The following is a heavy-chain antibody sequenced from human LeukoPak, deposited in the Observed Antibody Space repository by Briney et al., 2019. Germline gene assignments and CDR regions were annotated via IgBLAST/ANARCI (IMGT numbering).Heavy chain of an antibody. CDR2: IYSSGST. V-gene: IGHV4-59*01. CDR3: ARSYCSGGSCYSK. J-gene: IGHJ4*02. D-gene: IGHD2-15*01. Sequence: SETLSLTCTVSGGSISRYYWSWIRQLPGMGLEWIGYIYSSGSTNYNPSLKSRLTISIDTSKNQFSLKLTSVTAADTAVYYCARSYCSGGSCYSKWGQGTLVTVSS. CDR1: GGSISRYY.